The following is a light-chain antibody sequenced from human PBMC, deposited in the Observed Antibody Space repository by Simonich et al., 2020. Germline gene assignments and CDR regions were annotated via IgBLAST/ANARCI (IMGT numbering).Light chain of an antibody. Sequence: QSALTQPSSVSGSPGQSITISCTGTSSDVGGYNYVSWYQTHPGKAPKLMIYDVRNRPSGVSKRFSGSKSGNTASLTISGLQAEDEADYYCSSYTSSSTLVFGGGTKLTVL. J-gene: IGLJ3*02. CDR3: SSYTSSSTLV. V-gene: IGLV2-14*01. CDR1: SSDVGGYNY. CDR2: DVR.